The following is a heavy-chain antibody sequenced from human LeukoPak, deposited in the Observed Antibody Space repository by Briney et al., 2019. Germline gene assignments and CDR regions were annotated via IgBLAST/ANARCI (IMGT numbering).Heavy chain of an antibody. V-gene: IGHV1-69*10. Sequence: ASVKVSCKASGGTFSSYAMSWVGQAPGQGGEGMGGIIPILGIANYAQKFQGRVTITADKSTTTAYIELSSLRSEDTAVYYCARESLEDRPSWFDHWGQGTLVTVSS. CDR1: GGTFSSYA. J-gene: IGHJ5*02. D-gene: IGHD1-1*01. CDR2: IIPILGIA. CDR3: ARESLEDRPSWFDH.